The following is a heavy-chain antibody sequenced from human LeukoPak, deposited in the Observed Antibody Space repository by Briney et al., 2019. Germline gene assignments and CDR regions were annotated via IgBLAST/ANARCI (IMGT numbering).Heavy chain of an antibody. CDR3: ARQGGWFYGPGSYRYAFDI. CDR1: GGSFSGYY. CDR2: INHSGST. D-gene: IGHD3-10*01. J-gene: IGHJ3*02. Sequence: SETLSLTCAVYGGSFSGYYWTWIRQPPGKGLEWIGEINHSGSTNYNPSLKSRVTISVDTSTNQFSLKLSSVTAADTAVYYCARQGGWFYGPGSYRYAFDIWGQGTMVTVSS. V-gene: IGHV4-34*01.